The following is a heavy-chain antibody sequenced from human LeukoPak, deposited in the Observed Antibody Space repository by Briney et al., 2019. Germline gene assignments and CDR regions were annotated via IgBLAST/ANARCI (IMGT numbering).Heavy chain of an antibody. V-gene: IGHV3-33*06. CDR1: GFTFSSYG. D-gene: IGHD3-22*01. CDR2: IWYDGSNK. Sequence: GGSLRLSCAASGFTFSSYGMHWVRQAPGKGLEWVAVIWYDGSNKYYADSVKGRFTISRDNSKSTLYLQMNSLRAEDTAVYYCAKAERNRDYYDSSGYYYGDYWGQGTLVTVSS. CDR3: AKAERNRDYYDSSGYYYGDY. J-gene: IGHJ4*02.